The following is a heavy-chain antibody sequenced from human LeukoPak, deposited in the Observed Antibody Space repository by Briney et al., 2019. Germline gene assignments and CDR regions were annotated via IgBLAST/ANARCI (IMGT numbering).Heavy chain of an antibody. D-gene: IGHD6-13*01. CDR1: GYTFTSYY. J-gene: IGHJ4*02. V-gene: IGHV1-46*01. Sequence: ASVKVSCKASGYTFTSYYMYWVRQAPGQGLEWMGIINPSGGSTSYAQKFQGRVTMTRDTSTSTVYMELSSLRSEDTAVYYCARDLVGSSRPLYYFDYWGQGTLVTVSS. CDR2: INPSGGST. CDR3: ARDLVGSSRPLYYFDY.